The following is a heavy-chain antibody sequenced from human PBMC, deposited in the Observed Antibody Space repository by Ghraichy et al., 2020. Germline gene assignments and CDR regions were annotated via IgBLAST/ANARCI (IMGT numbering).Heavy chain of an antibody. J-gene: IGHJ6*02. V-gene: IGHV1-2*02. Sequence: ASVKVSCKASGYTFTGYYMHWVRQAPGQGLEWMGWINPNSGGTNYAQKFQGRVTMTRDTSISTAYMELSRLRSDDTAVYYCASSGLSQQLAIEPDYYGMDVWGQGTTVTVFS. CDR2: INPNSGGT. CDR1: GYTFTGYY. D-gene: IGHD6-13*01. CDR3: ASSGLSQQLAIEPDYYGMDV.